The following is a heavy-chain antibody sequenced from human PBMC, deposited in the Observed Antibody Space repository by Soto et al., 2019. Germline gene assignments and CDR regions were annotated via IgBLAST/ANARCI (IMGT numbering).Heavy chain of an antibody. Sequence: QVQLVQSGAEVKQPGASMNVSCKTSGYPFTTYAFSWVRQAPGQGLEWMGWISAYNGNTNYAQKLQGRVTMTTVTSTSIVYMELRSLRSDDTAVYYCATSRNVRATRYIDYWGQGTLVTVSS. CDR2: ISAYNGNT. J-gene: IGHJ4*02. D-gene: IGHD2-2*01. CDR1: GYPFTTYA. CDR3: ATSRNVRATRYIDY. V-gene: IGHV1-18*01.